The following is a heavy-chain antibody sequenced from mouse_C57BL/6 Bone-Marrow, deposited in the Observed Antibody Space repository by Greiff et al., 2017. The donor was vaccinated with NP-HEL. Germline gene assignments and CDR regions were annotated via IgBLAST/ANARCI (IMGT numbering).Heavy chain of an antibody. J-gene: IGHJ2*01. CDR2: IDPSDSYT. D-gene: IGHD2-3*01. Sequence: VQLQQSGAELVKPGASVKLSCKASGYTFTSYWMQWVKQRPGQGLEWIGEIDPSDSYTNYNQKFKGKATLTVDTSSSTAYMQLSSLTSEDSAVYYCARRGLYDGYYVPYFDYWGQGTTLTVSS. CDR1: GYTFTSYW. CDR3: ARRGLYDGYYVPYFDY. V-gene: IGHV1-50*01.